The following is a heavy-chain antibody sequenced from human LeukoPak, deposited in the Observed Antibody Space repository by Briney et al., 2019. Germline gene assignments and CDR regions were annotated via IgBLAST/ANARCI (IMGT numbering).Heavy chain of an antibody. CDR2: INHRGTT. V-gene: IGHV4-34*01. D-gene: IGHD3-3*01. J-gene: IGHJ6*02. Sequence: PSETLSLTCVVNGESLSGYFWSWIRQSPGTGLEWIGEINHRGTTNYNPSLKSRVTISQDTSKNQFSLRLTSVTAADTAIYYCARLFWSGPYSHYDLDVWGQGTTVTVSS. CDR3: ARLFWSGPYSHYDLDV. CDR1: GESLSGYF.